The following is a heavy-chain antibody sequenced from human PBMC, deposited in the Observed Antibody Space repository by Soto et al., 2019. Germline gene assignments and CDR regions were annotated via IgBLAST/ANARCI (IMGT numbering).Heavy chain of an antibody. V-gene: IGHV4-59*01. CDR2: IHYNGNT. CDR1: GDSISSYS. J-gene: IGHJ4*02. CDR3: ARVGNLGRWIQPLDS. Sequence: QVQLQVSGPGLVKPSETLSLTCTVSGDSISSYSWSWIRQPPGKGLEWIGNIHYNGNTKYSPSLKSRVTMSIDTSKNLFSLKVISVTTADTAVYFCARVGNLGRWIQPLDSWGQGTLVTVSS. D-gene: IGHD1-26*01.